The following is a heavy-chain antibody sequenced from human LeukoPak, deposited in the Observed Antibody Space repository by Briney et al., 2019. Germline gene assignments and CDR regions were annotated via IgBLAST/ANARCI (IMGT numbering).Heavy chain of an antibody. CDR3: AKDAIIAAAGKPLDAFDI. Sequence: GGSLRLSCAASGFSFSYYSMFWVRQAPGGGLGWVSCISSRSDYIYYADAVKGRVTISRDNAKNSLFLQMNSLRAADTAVYYCAKDAIIAAAGKPLDAFDIWGQGTMVTVSS. V-gene: IGHV3-21*04. J-gene: IGHJ3*02. D-gene: IGHD6-13*01. CDR2: ISSRSDYI. CDR1: GFSFSYYS.